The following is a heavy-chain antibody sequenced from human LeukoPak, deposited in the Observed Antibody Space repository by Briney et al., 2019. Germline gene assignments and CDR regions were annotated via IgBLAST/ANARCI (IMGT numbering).Heavy chain of an antibody. J-gene: IGHJ4*02. CDR3: ARASGVPAAIGN. CDR1: GGSFTAYA. CDR2: IIPVLRTA. Sequence: SVKVSCKASGGSFTAYAINWVRQAPGQGLEWMGRIIPVLRTANSAQRFQGRVTINAERSTSTVYMELRSLTSEDTAVYYCARASGVPAAIGNWGQGTLVTVSS. V-gene: IGHV1-69*04. D-gene: IGHD2-2*01.